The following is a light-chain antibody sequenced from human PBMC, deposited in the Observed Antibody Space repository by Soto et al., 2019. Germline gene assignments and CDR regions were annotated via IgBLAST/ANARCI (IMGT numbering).Light chain of an antibody. J-gene: IGKJ3*01. Sequence: EIVMTQSPATLSVSPGDRATLSCRASQSVGSNLAWYQQKPGQAPRLLIYGASTRVTGIPARFSGSGSGTEFTLTISSLQSEDFAVYHCQQYGSAPFTFGPGTRVEI. CDR2: GAS. CDR1: QSVGSN. V-gene: IGKV3-15*01. CDR3: QQYGSAPFT.